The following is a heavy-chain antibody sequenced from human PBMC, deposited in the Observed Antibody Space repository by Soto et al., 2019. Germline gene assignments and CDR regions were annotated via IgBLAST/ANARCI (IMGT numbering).Heavy chain of an antibody. V-gene: IGHV3-74*01. CDR2: INSDGSST. J-gene: IGHJ6*02. CDR3: VGGYSSSWGMDV. Sequence: PGGSLRLSCAASGSTFSRYWMHWVRQAPGKGLVWVSRINSDGSSTTYADSVKGRFTISRDNAKNTLYLQVNSLRDEDTAVYYCVGGYSSSWGMDVWGQGTTVTVSS. D-gene: IGHD6-13*01. CDR1: GSTFSRYW.